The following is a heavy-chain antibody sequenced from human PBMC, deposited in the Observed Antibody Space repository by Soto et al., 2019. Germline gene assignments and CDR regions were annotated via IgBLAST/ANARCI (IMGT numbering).Heavy chain of an antibody. CDR2: INPSGGST. V-gene: IGHV1-46*01. D-gene: IGHD2-2*02. CDR1: GYTFTSYY. Sequence: QVQLVQSGAEVKKPGASVKVSCKASGYTFTSYYMHWVRQAPGQGLEWMGIINPSGGSTSYAQKFQGRVTMTRDTSTSTVYMELSSLRSEDTAVYYCARDGDIVVVPAAIRVGSGGMDVWGQGTTVTVSS. CDR3: ARDGDIVVVPAAIRVGSGGMDV. J-gene: IGHJ6*02.